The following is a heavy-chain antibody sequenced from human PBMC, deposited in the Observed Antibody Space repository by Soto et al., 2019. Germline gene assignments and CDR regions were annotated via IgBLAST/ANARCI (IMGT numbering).Heavy chain of an antibody. V-gene: IGHV2-5*01. CDR2: IYWYDDK. CDR1: GVSLTTSGVG. J-gene: IGHJ4*02. Sequence: QITLRESGPTLVQPTQTLTLTCTLSGVSLTTSGVGVGWIRQPPGKALEWRALIYWYDDKRFSPSLKSRLAITRDTTKNQVVMTMTDMAPVDTAIYYCAHRQRTVVVGAPFDLWGQGSQVTVSS. CDR3: AHRQRTVVVGAPFDL. D-gene: IGHD2-15*01.